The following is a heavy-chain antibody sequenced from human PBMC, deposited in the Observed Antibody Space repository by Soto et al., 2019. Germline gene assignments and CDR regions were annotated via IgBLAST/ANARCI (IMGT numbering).Heavy chain of an antibody. D-gene: IGHD5-18*01. J-gene: IGHJ6*02. CDR3: ARDRPGGYGYSWDDFLYYYGMDV. V-gene: IGHV3-30-3*01. CDR1: GFSFKSYA. Sequence: GGSLRLACPASGFSFKSYAIHWVRQAPGKGLEWVAVVSYDGSNKFYADSVKGRFTISRDDSKNTVFLQMNSLRVEDTAVFYCARDRPGGYGYSWDDFLYYYGMDVWGQGTTVTVSS. CDR2: VSYDGSNK.